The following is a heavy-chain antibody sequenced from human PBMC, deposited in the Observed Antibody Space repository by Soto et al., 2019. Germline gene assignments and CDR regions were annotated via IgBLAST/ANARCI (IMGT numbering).Heavy chain of an antibody. CDR3: ARVGVNSNYAGDHYYNGMDV. D-gene: IGHD4-4*01. J-gene: IGHJ6*02. CDR2: ISWNSGSI. Sequence: GGSLRLSCAASGFTFDDYAMHWARQAPGKGLEWVSGISWNSGSIGYADSVKGRFTISRDNAKNSLYLQMNSLRAEDTAVYYCARVGVNSNYAGDHYYNGMDVWGQGTTVTVSS. CDR1: GFTFDDYA. V-gene: IGHV3-9*01.